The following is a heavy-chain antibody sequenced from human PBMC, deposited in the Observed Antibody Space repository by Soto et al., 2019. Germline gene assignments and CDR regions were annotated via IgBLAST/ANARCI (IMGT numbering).Heavy chain of an antibody. V-gene: IGHV3-74*01. J-gene: IGHJ6*02. Sequence: EVQLVESGGGLVQPGGSLRLSCAVSGFTFSSYWMHWVRQAPGEGLVWVSRINSDGSNTTYADSVKGRFTTSRDNAKNTLFLQMNSLRGEDTAVYYCARHVAVATISWGTYGMDVWGQGTTVTVSS. CDR2: INSDGSNT. CDR3: ARHVAVATISWGTYGMDV. D-gene: IGHD5-12*01. CDR1: GFTFSSYW.